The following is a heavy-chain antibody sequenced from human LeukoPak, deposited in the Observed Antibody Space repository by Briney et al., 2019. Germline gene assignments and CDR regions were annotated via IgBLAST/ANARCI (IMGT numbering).Heavy chain of an antibody. CDR1: GFTFSSYA. CDR2: ISGSGGST. D-gene: IGHD2-21*02. J-gene: IGHJ5*02. CDR3: AKGGTAPRYNWFDP. V-gene: IGHV3-23*01. Sequence: GGSLRLSCAASGFTFSSYAMSWVRQAPGKGLEWVTAISGSGGSTYYADSVKGRFTISRDNSKNTLYLQMNSLRAEDTAVYYCAKGGTAPRYNWFDPWGQGTLVTVSS.